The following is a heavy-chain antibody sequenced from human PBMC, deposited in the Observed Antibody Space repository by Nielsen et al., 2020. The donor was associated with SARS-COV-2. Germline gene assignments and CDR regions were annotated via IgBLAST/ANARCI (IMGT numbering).Heavy chain of an antibody. CDR2: TYYRSKWYN. J-gene: IGHJ6*03. V-gene: IGHV6-1*01. CDR3: ARGKGRDIVVVVARYYYYYYMDV. D-gene: IGHD2-15*01. Sequence: WLRQSPSRGLEWLGRTYYRSKWYNDYAVSVKSRITINPDTSKNQFSLQLNSVTPEDTAVYYCARGKGRDIVVVVARYYYYYYMDVWGKGTTVTVSS.